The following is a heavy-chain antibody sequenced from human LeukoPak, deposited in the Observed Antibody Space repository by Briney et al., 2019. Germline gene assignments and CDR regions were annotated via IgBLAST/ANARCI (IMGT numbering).Heavy chain of an antibody. CDR2: INPNSGGT. CDR3: ARVYYYDSSGYQPESLTKNDAFDI. D-gene: IGHD3-22*01. V-gene: IGHV1-2*06. J-gene: IGHJ3*02. Sequence: ASVNVSCKASGYTFTGYYMHWVRQAPGQGLEWMGRINPNSGGTNYAQKFQGRVTMTRDTSISTAYMELSRLRSDDTAVYYCARVYYYDSSGYQPESLTKNDAFDIWGQGTMVTVSS. CDR1: GYTFTGYY.